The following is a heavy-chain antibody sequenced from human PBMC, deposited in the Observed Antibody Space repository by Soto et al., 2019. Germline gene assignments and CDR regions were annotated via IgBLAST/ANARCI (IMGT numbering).Heavy chain of an antibody. Sequence: QVQLVQSGPEVKKPGASVRVSCKTSDYTFSDYGITWVRQAPGEGLEWMAWISGYNGNTNYAQKFQGRVTMTTDRPTSTAFMELRGLRYDDTAVYYCARARGIAVVDDYWGQGTLVTVSS. D-gene: IGHD6-19*01. V-gene: IGHV1-18*04. J-gene: IGHJ4*02. CDR1: DYTFSDYG. CDR3: ARARGIAVVDDY. CDR2: ISGYNGNT.